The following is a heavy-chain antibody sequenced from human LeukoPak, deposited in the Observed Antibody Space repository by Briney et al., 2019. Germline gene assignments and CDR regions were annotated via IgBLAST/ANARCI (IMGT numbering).Heavy chain of an antibody. CDR3: ARWLVRGSRSSYFDY. V-gene: IGHV1-69*05. J-gene: IGHJ4*02. CDR1: GGTFSSYA. CDR2: IIPIFGTA. Sequence: SVKVSCKASGGTFSSYAISWVRQAPGQGLEWMGRIIPIFGTANYAQKFQGRVTMTRDTSINTAYMELSSLRSEDTAVYYCARWLVRGSRSSYFDYWGQGTLVTVSS. D-gene: IGHD6-6*01.